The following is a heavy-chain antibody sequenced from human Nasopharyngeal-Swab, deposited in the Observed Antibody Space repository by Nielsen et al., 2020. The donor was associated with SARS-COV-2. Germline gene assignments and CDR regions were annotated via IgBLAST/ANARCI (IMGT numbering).Heavy chain of an antibody. D-gene: IGHD1-26*01. CDR2: IKQDGSEK. Sequence: GGSLRLSCAASGFTFSSYCMSWVRQAPGKGLEWVANIKQDGSEKYYVDSVKGRFTISRDNAKNSLYLQMNSLRAEDTAVYYCARDSGSYLTISDAFDIWGQGTMVTVSS. V-gene: IGHV3-7*05. CDR3: ARDSGSYLTISDAFDI. J-gene: IGHJ3*02. CDR1: GFTFSSYC.